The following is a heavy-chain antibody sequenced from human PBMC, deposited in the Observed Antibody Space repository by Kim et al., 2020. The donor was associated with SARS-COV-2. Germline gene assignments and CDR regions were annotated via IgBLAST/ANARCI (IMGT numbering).Heavy chain of an antibody. CDR1: GGSFSGYY. CDR3: AREISVDTQCP. D-gene: IGHD5-18*01. J-gene: IGHJ5*02. CDR2: INHSGST. Sequence: SETLSLTCAVYGGSFSGYYWSWIRQPPGKGLEWIGEINHSGSTNYNPSLKSRVTISVDTSKNQFSLKLSSVTAADTAVYYCAREISVDTQCPWGQGTLVTVSS. V-gene: IGHV4-34*01.